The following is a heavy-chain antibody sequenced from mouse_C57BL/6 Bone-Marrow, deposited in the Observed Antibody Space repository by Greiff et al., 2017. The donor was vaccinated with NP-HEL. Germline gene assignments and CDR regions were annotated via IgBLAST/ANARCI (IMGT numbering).Heavy chain of an antibody. D-gene: IGHD1-1*01. CDR2: IYPRSGNT. J-gene: IGHJ1*03. V-gene: IGHV1-81*01. CDR3: ARGDYYGSWYFDV. Sequence: QVQLQQSGAELARPGASVKLSCKASGYTFTSYGISWVKQRTGQGLEWIGEIYPRSGNTYYNEKFKGKATLTADKSSSTAYMELRSLTSEDSAVYFCARGDYYGSWYFDVWAQGPRSPSPQ. CDR1: GYTFTSYG.